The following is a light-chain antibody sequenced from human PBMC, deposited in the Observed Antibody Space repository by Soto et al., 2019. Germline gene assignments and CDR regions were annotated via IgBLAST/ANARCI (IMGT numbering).Light chain of an antibody. CDR3: CSYAGSSTLV. J-gene: IGLJ3*02. CDR2: EGS. V-gene: IGLV2-23*01. CDR1: SSDVGSYNL. Sequence: QSVLTQPASVSGSPGQSITISCTGTSSDVGSYNLVSWYQQHPGKAPKLMIYEGSKRPSGVSNRFSGSKSGNTASLTISGLHAEDEADYYCCSYAGSSTLVFCGGTKVTVL.